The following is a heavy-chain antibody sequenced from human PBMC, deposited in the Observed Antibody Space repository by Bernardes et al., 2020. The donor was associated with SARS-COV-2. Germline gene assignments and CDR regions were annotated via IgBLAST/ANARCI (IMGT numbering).Heavy chain of an antibody. Sequence: GESLKISCKGSGYRFNTYWIAWVRQMPGKGLEWMGTIYPDDSDTRYSPSFQGQVTISADKSISTAYLQWSSLKASDTAMYYCARRGSTCSSTHCLDYWGQGTLVTVSS. CDR3: ARRGSTCSSTHCLDY. J-gene: IGHJ4*02. D-gene: IGHD2-2*01. CDR2: IYPDDSDT. CDR1: GYRFNTYW. V-gene: IGHV5-51*01.